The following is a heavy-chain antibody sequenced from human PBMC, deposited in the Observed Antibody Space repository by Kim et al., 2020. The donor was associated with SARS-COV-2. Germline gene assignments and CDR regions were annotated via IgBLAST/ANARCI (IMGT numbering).Heavy chain of an antibody. V-gene: IGHV3-23*01. CDR2: ISGSGDYI. CDR1: GFTFRNHA. J-gene: IGHJ6*02. Sequence: GGSLRLSCAASGFTFRNHAMTWVRQAPGKGLEWVSAISGSGDYIYYAVSVRGRFTISRDNSKNTLYLEMNSLRAEDTAVYYCAKDDTLSYGGRPFGMDVWGLGTTVIVSS. D-gene: IGHD4-17*01. CDR3: AKDDTLSYGGRPFGMDV.